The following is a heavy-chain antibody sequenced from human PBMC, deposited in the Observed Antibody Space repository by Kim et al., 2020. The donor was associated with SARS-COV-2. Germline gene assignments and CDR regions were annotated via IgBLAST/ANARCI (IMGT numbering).Heavy chain of an antibody. CDR2: IRSRVYSYET. V-gene: IGHV3-73*01. D-gene: IGHD1-1*01. Sequence: GGSLRLSCTASGFTFSDSPIHWVRQASGKGLEWVGRIRSRVYSYETSYAASVKGRFTISRDDSESTQYLQMKSLKTEDTAVYYCTRIPGTTLAIWDAF. CDR3: TRIPGTTLAIWDAF. J-gene: IGHJ3*01. CDR1: GFTFSDSP.